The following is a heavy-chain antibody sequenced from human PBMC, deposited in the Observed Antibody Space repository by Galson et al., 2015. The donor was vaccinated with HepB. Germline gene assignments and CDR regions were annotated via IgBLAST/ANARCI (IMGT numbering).Heavy chain of an antibody. CDR2: IYHTGTT. CDR1: GYSISNAKW. D-gene: IGHD3-3*01. J-gene: IGHJ3*02. CDR3: ARKRDMEAKSDDALDI. Sequence: LSLTCAVSGYSISNAKWWGWIRQPPGKGLEWIGYIYHTGTTFYNPSLKSRVTMSVDTPEIQFSLKLNSVTAVDTAVYYCARKRDMEAKSDDALDIWGQGTMVTVSS. V-gene: IGHV4-28*01.